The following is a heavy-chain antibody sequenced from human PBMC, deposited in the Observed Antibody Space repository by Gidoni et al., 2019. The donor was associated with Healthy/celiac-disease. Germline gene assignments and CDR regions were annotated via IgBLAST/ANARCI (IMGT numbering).Heavy chain of an antibody. D-gene: IGHD2-2*02. Sequence: EVQLLESGGGLVQPGGSLSLSCAASGFPFSSYAMSWVRQAPGKGLEWVSASSGSGGSTYYADSVKGRFTIYRDNSKKTLYMQMNSLRAEDTAVYYCAKLVAIRYYFDYWGQGTLVTVSS. CDR1: GFPFSSYA. V-gene: IGHV3-23*01. CDR3: AKLVAIRYYFDY. CDR2: SSGSGGST. J-gene: IGHJ4*02.